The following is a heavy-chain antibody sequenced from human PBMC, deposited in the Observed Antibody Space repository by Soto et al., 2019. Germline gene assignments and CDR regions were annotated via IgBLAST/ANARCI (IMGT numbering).Heavy chain of an antibody. Sequence: XESLLLSCAASGFTFNTYGMHWVRQAPGKGLEWVAVIWYDGSLKYYADSVKGRFTISRDNSKNTLYLQINSLRAEDTAVYYCARARGYTYGPPTYWGQGTLVTVSS. J-gene: IGHJ4*02. CDR2: IWYDGSLK. D-gene: IGHD5-18*01. CDR3: ARARGYTYGPPTY. CDR1: GFTFNTYG. V-gene: IGHV3-33*01.